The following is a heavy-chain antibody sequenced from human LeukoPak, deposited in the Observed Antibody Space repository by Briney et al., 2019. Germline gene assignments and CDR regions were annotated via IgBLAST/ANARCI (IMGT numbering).Heavy chain of an antibody. CDR2: IYYSGST. CDR1: GGSISSSSYY. CDR3: AGIGIAARRFGPPRPYYMDV. J-gene: IGHJ6*03. D-gene: IGHD6-6*01. V-gene: IGHV4-39*01. Sequence: SETLSLTCTVSGGSISSSSYYWGWIRQPPGKGLEWIGSIYYSGSTYYNPSLKSRVTISVDTSKNQFSLKLSSVTAADTAVYYCAGIGIAARRFGPPRPYYMDVWGKGTTVTVSS.